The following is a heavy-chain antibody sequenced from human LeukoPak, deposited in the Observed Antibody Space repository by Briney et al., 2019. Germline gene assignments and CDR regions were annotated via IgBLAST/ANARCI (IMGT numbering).Heavy chain of an antibody. J-gene: IGHJ4*02. CDR2: MSPNSGGT. CDR1: GYTFTDYY. Sequence: ASVKVSCKASGYTFTDYYIHWVRQAPGQRLEWMGRMSPNSGGTNYAQKFQGRVTMTRDTSISTAYMEMSRLTSDDTAVFYCARALDYVFDYWGQGTLVTVFS. CDR3: ARALDYVFDY. V-gene: IGHV1-2*06. D-gene: IGHD4-17*01.